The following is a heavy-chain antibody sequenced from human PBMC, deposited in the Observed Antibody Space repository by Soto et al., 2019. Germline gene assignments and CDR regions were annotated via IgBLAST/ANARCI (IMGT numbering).Heavy chain of an antibody. D-gene: IGHD5-18*01. Sequence: GSLRLSCAASGFTFSSYSMNWVRQAPGKGLEWVSYISSSSSTIYYADSVKGRFTISRDNAKNSLYLQMNSLRDEDTAVYYCARTRGYRHGPKGGAFDIWGQGTMVTVSS. V-gene: IGHV3-48*02. J-gene: IGHJ3*02. CDR3: ARTRGYRHGPKGGAFDI. CDR2: ISSSSSTI. CDR1: GFTFSSYS.